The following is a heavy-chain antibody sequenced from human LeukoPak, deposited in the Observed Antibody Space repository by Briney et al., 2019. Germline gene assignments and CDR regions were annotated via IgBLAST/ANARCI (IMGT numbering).Heavy chain of an antibody. CDR2: IWYDGSNK. J-gene: IGHJ4*02. CDR1: GFTFSSYD. V-gene: IGHV3-33*01. CDR3: TTVSLVVVAAASNV. D-gene: IGHD2-2*01. Sequence: PGGSLRLSCAASGFTFSSYDMHWVRQAPGEGLEWVALIWYDGSNKYYADSVRGRFTISRDNSKNTLYLQMSSLRTEDTAVYYCTTVSLVVVAAASNVWGQGTLVTVSS.